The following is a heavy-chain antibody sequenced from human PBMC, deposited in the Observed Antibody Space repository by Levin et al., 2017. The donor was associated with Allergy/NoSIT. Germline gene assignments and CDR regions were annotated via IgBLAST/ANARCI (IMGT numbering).Heavy chain of an antibody. CDR3: TRLVVVSSDSCDY. Sequence: RGESLKISCAASGFTFSGSAMHWVRQASGKGLEWVGRIRSKANSYATAYAASVKGRFTISRDDSKNTAYLQMNSLKTEDTAVYYCTRLVVVSSDSCDYWGQGTLVTVSS. CDR1: GFTFSGSA. CDR2: IRSKANSYAT. V-gene: IGHV3-73*01. D-gene: IGHD2-15*01. J-gene: IGHJ4*02.